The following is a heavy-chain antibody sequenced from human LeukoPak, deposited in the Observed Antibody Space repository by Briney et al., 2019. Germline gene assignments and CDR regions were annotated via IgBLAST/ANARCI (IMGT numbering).Heavy chain of an antibody. J-gene: IGHJ4*02. CDR3: ARVPDGEQYYFDY. CDR1: GFTLSSYA. CDR2: IWYDGSNK. Sequence: GGSLRLSCAASGFTLSSYAMSWVRQAPGKGLEWVAVIWYDGSNKYYADSVKGRFNISRDNSKNMLYLQMNSLRAEDTAVYYCARVPDGEQYYFDYWGQGTLVTVSS. D-gene: IGHD4-17*01. V-gene: IGHV3-33*08.